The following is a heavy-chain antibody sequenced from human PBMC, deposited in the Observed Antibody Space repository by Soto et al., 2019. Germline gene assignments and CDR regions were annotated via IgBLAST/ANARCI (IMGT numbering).Heavy chain of an antibody. CDR1: GGTFSSYA. Sequence: ASVKVSCKASGGTFSSYAISWVRQAPGQGLEWMGGIIPIFGTANYAQKFQGRVTITADESTSTAYMELSSLRSEDTAVYYCARDIQQLGEFDYRAQRTLVTGSS. J-gene: IGHJ4*02. V-gene: IGHV1-69*13. D-gene: IGHD6-13*01. CDR3: ARDIQQLGEFDY. CDR2: IIPIFGTA.